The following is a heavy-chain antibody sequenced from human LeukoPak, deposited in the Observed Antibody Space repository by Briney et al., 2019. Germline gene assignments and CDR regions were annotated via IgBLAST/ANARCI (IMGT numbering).Heavy chain of an antibody. CDR3: ARTTEGYCSSASCFGFSYSYYMDV. CDR1: GGSISSGSYY. D-gene: IGHD2-2*01. CDR2: IYTSGST. J-gene: IGHJ6*03. Sequence: SETLSLTCTVSGGSISSGSYYWNWIRQPAGKGLEWIGRIYTSGSTNYNPSLKSRVTISVDTSKNQFSLKLSSVIAADTAVYYCARTTEGYCSSASCFGFSYSYYMDVWGKGTTVTISS. V-gene: IGHV4-61*02.